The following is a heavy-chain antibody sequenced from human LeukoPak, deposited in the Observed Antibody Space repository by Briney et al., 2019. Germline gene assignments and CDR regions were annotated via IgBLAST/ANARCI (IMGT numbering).Heavy chain of an antibody. CDR3: ATERGLRYFDY. J-gene: IGHJ4*02. CDR1: GYTFTSYA. D-gene: IGHD3-9*01. V-gene: IGHV1-3*01. CDR2: INADNGNT. Sequence: GPSVKVSCTASGYTFTSYAMHWVRHAPGQRLEWMGWINADNGNTKYSQKFQGRVTITRDTSASTAYMEQSSLRSEDTAVYYCATERGLRYFDYWGQGTLVTVSS.